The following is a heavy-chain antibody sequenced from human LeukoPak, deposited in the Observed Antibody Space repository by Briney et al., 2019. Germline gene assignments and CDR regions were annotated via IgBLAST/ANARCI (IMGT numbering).Heavy chain of an antibody. Sequence: GGSLRLSCSASGFTFSSYAMHWVRQAPGKGLEYVSAISSNGGSTYYADSVKGRFTISRDNSKNTLYLQMSSLRAEDTAVYYCVKSMVRGINWFDPWSQGTLVTVSS. D-gene: IGHD3-10*01. CDR2: ISSNGGST. J-gene: IGHJ5*02. V-gene: IGHV3-64D*06. CDR3: VKSMVRGINWFDP. CDR1: GFTFSSYA.